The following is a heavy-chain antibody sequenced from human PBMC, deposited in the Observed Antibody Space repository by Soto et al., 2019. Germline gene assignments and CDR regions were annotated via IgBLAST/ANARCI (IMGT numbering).Heavy chain of an antibody. CDR1: GDSLSDYY. V-gene: IGHV4-34*02. CDR3: AGGQFHTWGT. J-gene: IGHJ5*02. CDR2: ISHSGIT. D-gene: IGHD3-16*01. Sequence: QIQLQQWGAGLLKPSETLSLTCAASGDSLSDYYWCWIRQPPGKGLEWIGEISHSGITKYSPSFKSRVTISIDTSKNQFSLKLNSVTAADTAVYFCAGGQFHTWGTLDQGALVTVSS.